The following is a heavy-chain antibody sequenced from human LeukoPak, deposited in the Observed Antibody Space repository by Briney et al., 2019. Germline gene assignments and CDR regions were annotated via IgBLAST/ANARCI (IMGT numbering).Heavy chain of an antibody. CDR2: ISQSGNT. J-gene: IGHJ6*03. CDR1: GASVLDYY. V-gene: IGHV4-34*01. D-gene: IGHD4-11*01. CDR3: ARGLKGSKRYYDYYYYMDV. Sequence: SSEPLSLTCAVSGASVLDYYWSWIPKPPGKGLDWIGEISQSGNTNCNPSVKSRVSISVDMSENQVSLRVTSGTAADTAVYYCARGLKGSKRYYDYYYYMDVWGKGTTVIVSS.